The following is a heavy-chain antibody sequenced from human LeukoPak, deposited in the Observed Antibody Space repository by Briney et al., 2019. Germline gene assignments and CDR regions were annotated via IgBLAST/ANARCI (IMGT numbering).Heavy chain of an antibody. V-gene: IGHV3-23*01. Sequence: GGSLRLSCAASGFTFSSYAMSWVRQAPGKGLEWVSAISGSGGSTYYADSVKGRFTISRDNSKNTLYLQMNSLRAEDTAVYYCAKEGFPLDILTGYYTPDAFDIWGQGTMVTVSS. CDR1: GFTFSSYA. CDR3: AKEGFPLDILTGYYTPDAFDI. CDR2: ISGSGGST. D-gene: IGHD3-9*01. J-gene: IGHJ3*02.